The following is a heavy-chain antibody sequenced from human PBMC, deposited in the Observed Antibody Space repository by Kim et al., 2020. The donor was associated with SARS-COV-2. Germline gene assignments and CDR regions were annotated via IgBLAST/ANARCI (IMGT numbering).Heavy chain of an antibody. D-gene: IGHD5-12*01. V-gene: IGHV3-23*01. CDR3: AKSRGYAYGMDV. J-gene: IGHJ6*02. Sequence: YYADSVKGRFTISRDNSKNTLYLQMNSLRAEDTAVYYCAKSRGYAYGMDVWGQGTTVTVSS.